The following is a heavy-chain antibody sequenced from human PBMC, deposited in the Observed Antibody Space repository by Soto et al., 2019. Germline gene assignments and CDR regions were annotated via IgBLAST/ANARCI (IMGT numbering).Heavy chain of an antibody. CDR2: ISRSGTT. CDR3: ARDSASSGVFT. V-gene: IGHV4-4*02. Sequence: PSETLSLTCAVSGGSISSSNWWTWVCQPPGKGLEWVGEISRSGTTNYKPSLKSRVSISVDKSKNQFYLNLDSVTAADTAMYYCARDSASSGVFTWGQGTMVTVS. D-gene: IGHD6-19*01. J-gene: IGHJ3*01. CDR1: GGSISSSNW.